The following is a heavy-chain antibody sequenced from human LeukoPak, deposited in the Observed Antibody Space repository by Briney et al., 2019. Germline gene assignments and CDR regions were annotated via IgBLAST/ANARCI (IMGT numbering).Heavy chain of an antibody. J-gene: IGHJ1*01. CDR3: ARGQYDRSPFLQH. Sequence: GGSLRLSCAASGFTFSDYYMSWIRQAPGKGLEWVSYISSSGSIIYYADSVKGRFAISRDNAKNSMYLQMNSLRAEDTAVYYCARGQYDRSPFLQHWGQGTLVTVSS. V-gene: IGHV3-11*01. D-gene: IGHD3-22*01. CDR2: ISSSGSII. CDR1: GFTFSDYY.